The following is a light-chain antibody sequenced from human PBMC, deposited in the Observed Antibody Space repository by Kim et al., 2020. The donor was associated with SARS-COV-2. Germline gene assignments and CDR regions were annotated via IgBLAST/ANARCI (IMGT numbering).Light chain of an antibody. CDR3: SSYTLSGSWV. CDR2: DVG. Sequence: QSVLTQPASVSGSPGQSITISCTGTSNDVGGSKYVSWYQQHPGKAPKLMIYDVGERPSGISDRFSGSKSGNTASLTISGLQAEDEADYYCSSYTLSGSWVFGGGTQLTVL. CDR1: SNDVGGSKY. J-gene: IGLJ3*02. V-gene: IGLV2-14*03.